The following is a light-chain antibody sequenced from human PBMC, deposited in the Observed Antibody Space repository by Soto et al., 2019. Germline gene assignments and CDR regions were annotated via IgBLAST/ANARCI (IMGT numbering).Light chain of an antibody. J-gene: IGLJ1*01. Sequence: QSALTQPASVSGSPGQSITISCTGTSSDVGDYNSVSWYQQHPGTAPKLLIYEVTNRPSGVSNRFSGSKSGNTASLTISGLRAEDEADYFCSSYTSSITLDVFGTGTKLTVL. CDR3: SSYTSSITLDV. CDR2: EVT. CDR1: SSDVGDYNS. V-gene: IGLV2-14*01.